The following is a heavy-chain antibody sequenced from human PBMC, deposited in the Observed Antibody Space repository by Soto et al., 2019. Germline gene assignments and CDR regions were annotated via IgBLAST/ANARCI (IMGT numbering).Heavy chain of an antibody. CDR2: ISYDGSNK. CDR3: ARGSGSSSLLDY. D-gene: IGHD6-6*01. V-gene: IGHV3-30-3*01. CDR1: GFTFSSYA. J-gene: IGHJ4*02. Sequence: TGGSLRLSCAASGFTFSSYATHWVRQAPGKGLEWVAVISYDGSNKYYADSVKGRFTISRDNSKNTLYLQMNSLRAEDTAVYYCARGSGSSSLLDYWGQGTLVTVSS.